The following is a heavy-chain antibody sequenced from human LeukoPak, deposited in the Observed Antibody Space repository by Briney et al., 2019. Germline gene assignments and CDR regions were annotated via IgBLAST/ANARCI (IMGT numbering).Heavy chain of an antibody. CDR2: ISSSSDYI. J-gene: IGHJ6*03. CDR3: ARGIPYYHYMDV. Sequence: PGGSLRLSCAGSGFTFSNYNMNWVRQAPGKGLEWVSSISSSSDYIYYTDSVKGRYTISRDNAKNSLYLQMNSLRAEDTAVYYCARGIPYYHYMDVWGKGTTVTISS. V-gene: IGHV3-21*01. CDR1: GFTFSNYN.